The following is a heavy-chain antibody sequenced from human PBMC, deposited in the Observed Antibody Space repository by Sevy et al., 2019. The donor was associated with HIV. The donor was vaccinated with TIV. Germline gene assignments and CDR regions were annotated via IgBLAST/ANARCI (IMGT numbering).Heavy chain of an antibody. CDR1: ELTFFNAW. CDR2: IKSETDGGTT. V-gene: IGHV3-15*01. J-gene: IGHJ4*02. CDR3: ATDRGSWSYY. D-gene: IGHD6-13*01. Sequence: GGSLRLSCAASELTFFNAWMSWVRQAPGKGLEWVGGIKSETDGGTTDYAAPVKGRFTISRDDSKNTLYLQMNSLKTEDTAVYYCATDRGSWSYYWGQRTLVTVSS.